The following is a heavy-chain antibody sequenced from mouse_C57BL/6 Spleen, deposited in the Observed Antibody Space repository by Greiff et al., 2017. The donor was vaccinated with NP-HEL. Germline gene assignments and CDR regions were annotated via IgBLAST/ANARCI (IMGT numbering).Heavy chain of an antibody. CDR1: GYSFTSYY. V-gene: IGHV1-66*01. Sequence: QVQLQQSGPELVKPGASVKISCKASGYSFTSYYIHWVKQRPGQGLEWIGWIYPGSGNTKYNEKFKGKATLTADTSSSTAYMQLSSLTSEDSAVHYCACGTRALPFDYWGQGTTLTVSS. D-gene: IGHD3-3*01. CDR2: IYPGSGNT. J-gene: IGHJ2*01. CDR3: ACGTRALPFDY.